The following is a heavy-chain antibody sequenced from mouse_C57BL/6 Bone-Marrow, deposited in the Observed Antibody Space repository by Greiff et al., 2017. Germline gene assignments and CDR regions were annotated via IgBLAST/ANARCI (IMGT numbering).Heavy chain of an antibody. D-gene: IGHD1-1*01. J-gene: IGHJ3*01. CDR3: AGYYYGSSYTWFAY. CDR1: GFTFSNYW. CDR2: ISLKSDNYAT. V-gene: IGHV6-3*01. Sequence: EVKLVESGGGLVQPGGSMKLSCVASGFTFSNYWMNWVRQTPEKGLEWVAQISLKSDNYATHYAVSGKGRFTVSRDDYNSSVYLQMNNLRAEDTGIYYCAGYYYGSSYTWFAYWGQGTLVTVSA.